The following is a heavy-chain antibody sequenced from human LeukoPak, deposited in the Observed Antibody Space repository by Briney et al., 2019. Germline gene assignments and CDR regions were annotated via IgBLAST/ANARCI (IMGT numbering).Heavy chain of an antibody. V-gene: IGHV4-59*08. J-gene: IGHJ4*02. CDR3: ARSEGYYDSSGCFDY. Sequence: PSETLSLTCTVSGGSISSYYWSWIRQPPGKGLEWIGYIYYSGSTNYNPSLKSRVTISVDTSKNQFSLKLSPVTAADTAVYYCARSEGYYDSSGCFDYWGQGTLVTVSS. D-gene: IGHD3-22*01. CDR2: IYYSGST. CDR1: GGSISSYY.